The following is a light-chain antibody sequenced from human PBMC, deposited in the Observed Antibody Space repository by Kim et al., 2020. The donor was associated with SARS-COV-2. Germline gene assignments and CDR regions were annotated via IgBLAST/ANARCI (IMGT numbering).Light chain of an antibody. Sequence: AYVGDRVTLTCRAKQSIRNDLGWCQQKPGRAPQRLIYGASSLQSGVPSRCSVSGSVTEFSLTISSVQPEEFATHFCLQHSTEPITFGQGTRLEIK. CDR2: GAS. CDR3: LQHSTEPIT. CDR1: QSIRND. J-gene: IGKJ5*01. V-gene: IGKV1-17*01.